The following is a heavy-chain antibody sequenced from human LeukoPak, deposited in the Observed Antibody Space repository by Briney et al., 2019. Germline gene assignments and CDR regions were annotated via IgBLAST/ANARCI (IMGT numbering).Heavy chain of an antibody. D-gene: IGHD3-22*01. Sequence: PGGSLRLSCAASGFTFSNYNMNWVRQAPGKGLEWVSSISSSGTYISYTDSLKGRFTISRDNAKNSLYLQMNSLRAEDTAVYYRAREPSSGRLLHFDYWGQGTLVTVSS. J-gene: IGHJ4*02. CDR1: GFTFSNYN. CDR2: ISSSGTYI. CDR3: AREPSSGRLLHFDY. V-gene: IGHV3-21*01.